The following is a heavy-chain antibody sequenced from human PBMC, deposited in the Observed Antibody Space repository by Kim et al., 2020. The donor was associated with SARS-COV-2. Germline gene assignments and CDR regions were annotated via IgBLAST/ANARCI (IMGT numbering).Heavy chain of an antibody. D-gene: IGHD3-10*01. CDR3: ARDLQNYYGSGSYSPDY. Sequence: VKGRFTISRDNSKNTLYLQMNSLRAEDTAVYYCARDLQNYYGSGSYSPDYWGQGTLVTVSS. J-gene: IGHJ4*02. V-gene: IGHV3-30*01.